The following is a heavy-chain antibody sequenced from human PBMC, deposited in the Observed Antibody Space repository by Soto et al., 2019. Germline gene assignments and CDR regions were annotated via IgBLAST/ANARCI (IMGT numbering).Heavy chain of an antibody. CDR3: AKYHPPWFVP. V-gene: IGHV4-30-4*08. J-gene: IGHJ5*02. CDR1: GASIGSGDDY. Sequence: PSETLSLTCSVSGASIGSGDDYWTWIRQSPGKGLEWIGYISDSGRTFYNPSLRSRLTIALDTSKNHFSLKLNSVTAADTAVYYCAKYHPPWFVPWDQEIPVTVSS. D-gene: IGHD2-2*01. CDR2: ISDSGRT.